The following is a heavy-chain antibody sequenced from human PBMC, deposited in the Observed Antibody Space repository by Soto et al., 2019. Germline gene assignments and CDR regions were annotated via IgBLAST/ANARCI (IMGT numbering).Heavy chain of an antibody. CDR3: ATLTMVRGALWYYYGMDV. J-gene: IGHJ6*02. D-gene: IGHD3-10*01. V-gene: IGHV4-31*03. CDR2: IYYSGST. CDR1: GGSISSGGYY. Sequence: QVQLQESGPGLVKPSQTLSLTCTVSGGSISSGGYYWSWIRQHPGKGLEWIGYIYYSGSTYYNPSLNNRVTISLDTPKTQFPLKLSSVTPADTAVYDCATLTMVRGALWYYYGMDVWGQGTTVTVSS.